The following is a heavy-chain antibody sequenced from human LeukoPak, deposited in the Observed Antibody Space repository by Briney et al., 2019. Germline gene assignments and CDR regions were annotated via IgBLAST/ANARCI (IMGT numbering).Heavy chain of an antibody. V-gene: IGHV4-61*02. CDR3: ARGGSYSDAFDI. CDR1: GGSISSGSYY. J-gene: IGHJ3*02. Sequence: SETLSLTCTVSGGSISSGSYYWSWIRQPAGKGLEWIGRIYTSGSTNYNPSLKSRVTISVDTSKNQFSLKLSSVTAADTAVYYCARGGSYSDAFDIWGQGTMVTVSS. D-gene: IGHD1-26*01. CDR2: IYTSGST.